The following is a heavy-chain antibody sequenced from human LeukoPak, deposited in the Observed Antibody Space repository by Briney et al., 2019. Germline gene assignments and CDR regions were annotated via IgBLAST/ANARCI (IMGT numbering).Heavy chain of an antibody. Sequence: SETLSLTCTVSGGSISSGSYYWSWIRQPAGKGLEWIGRIYTSGSTNYNPSLKSRVTTSVDTSKNQFSLKLSSVTAADTAVYYCARTRYDYYDSSGEVSYYMDVWGKGTTVTISS. V-gene: IGHV4-61*02. CDR1: GGSISSGSYY. J-gene: IGHJ6*03. D-gene: IGHD3-22*01. CDR2: IYTSGST. CDR3: ARTRYDYYDSSGEVSYYMDV.